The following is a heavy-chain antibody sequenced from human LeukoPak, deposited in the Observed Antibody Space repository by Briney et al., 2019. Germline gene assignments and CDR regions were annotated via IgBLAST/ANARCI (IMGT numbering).Heavy chain of an antibody. J-gene: IGHJ4*02. V-gene: IGHV4-39*01. D-gene: IGHD6-13*01. CDR1: GGSISSSSYY. CDR2: IYYSGST. CDR3: ARPIGAAGTGFDY. Sequence: SETLSLTRTVSGGSISSSSYYWGWIRQPPGKGLEWIGSIYYSGSTYYNPSLKSRVTISVDTSKNQFSLKLSSVTAADTAVYYCARPIGAAGTGFDYWGQGTLVTVSS.